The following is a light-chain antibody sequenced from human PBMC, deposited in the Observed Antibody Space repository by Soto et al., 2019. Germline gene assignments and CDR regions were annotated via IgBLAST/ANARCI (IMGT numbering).Light chain of an antibody. J-gene: IGKJ4*01. Sequence: DIQMTQSPSSLSASVGDRVTITCRASQGISNYLAWYQQKPGKVPKLLIYAASTLQSGVPSRFSGSGSGTDFTLTISSLHPEDVATYYCQKYNSARTFGGGTKVEIK. CDR2: AAS. CDR1: QGISNY. CDR3: QKYNSART. V-gene: IGKV1-27*01.